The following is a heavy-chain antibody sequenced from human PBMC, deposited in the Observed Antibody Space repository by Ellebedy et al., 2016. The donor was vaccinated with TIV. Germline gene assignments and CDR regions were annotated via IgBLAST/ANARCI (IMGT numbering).Heavy chain of an antibody. J-gene: IGHJ4*02. CDR1: EFTFSSYA. CDR3: AVGSTISFSSCYYDY. CDR2: ISSSSDYI. V-gene: IGHV3-21*01. D-gene: IGHD1-26*01. Sequence: GGSLRLSXAASEFTFSSYAMNWVRQAPGKGLEWVSSISSSSDYIYYADSVKGRFTISRDNAKNSLYLQMNSLRAEDTAVYYCAVGSTISFSSCYYDYWGQGTLVTVSS.